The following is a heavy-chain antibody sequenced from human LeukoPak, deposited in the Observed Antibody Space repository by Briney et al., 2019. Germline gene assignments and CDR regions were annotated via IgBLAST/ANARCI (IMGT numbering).Heavy chain of an antibody. J-gene: IGHJ4*02. D-gene: IGHD5-12*01. CDR3: ARAGHGGYISFDY. V-gene: IGHV4-59*01. CDR1: GGSISSYY. Sequence: SETLSLTCTVSGGSISSYYWSWIRQPPGKGLEWIGYIYYSGSTNYNPSLKSRVTISVDTSKNQFSLKLSSVTAADTAVYYCARAGHGGYISFDYWGQGTLVTVSS. CDR2: IYYSGST.